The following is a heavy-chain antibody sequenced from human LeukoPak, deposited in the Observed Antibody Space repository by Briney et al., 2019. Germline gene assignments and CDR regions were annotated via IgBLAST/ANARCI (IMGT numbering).Heavy chain of an antibody. CDR1: GGTFSSYA. CDR3: AISTNRGYSYGFDY. CDR2: IIPIFGTA. V-gene: IGHV1-69*13. D-gene: IGHD5-18*01. J-gene: IGHJ4*02. Sequence: AASVKVSCTASGGTFSSYAMSWVRQAPGQGLEWMGGIIPIFGTANYAQKFQGRVTITADESTSTAYMELSSLRSEDTAVYYCAISTNRGYSYGFDYWGQGTLVTVSS.